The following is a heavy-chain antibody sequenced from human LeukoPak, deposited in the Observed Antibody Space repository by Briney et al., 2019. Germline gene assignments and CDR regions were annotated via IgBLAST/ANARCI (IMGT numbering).Heavy chain of an antibody. CDR1: GLTLSNAW. CDR2: IKSKSDGGIK. J-gene: IGHJ4*02. Sequence: KPGGSLRLSCAASGLTLSNAWMTWVRRALGKGLEWVARIKSKSDGGIKDYAAPVKGTFTTSRDDSENTVYLQMNSLKIEDTAVYYCATGRSGYFDSWGQGTLVFVSS. CDR3: ATGRSGYFDS. V-gene: IGHV3-15*01.